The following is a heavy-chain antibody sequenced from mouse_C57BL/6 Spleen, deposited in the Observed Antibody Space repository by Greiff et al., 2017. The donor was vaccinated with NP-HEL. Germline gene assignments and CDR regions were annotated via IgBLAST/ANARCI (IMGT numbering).Heavy chain of an antibody. J-gene: IGHJ2*01. V-gene: IGHV1-50*01. CDR2: IDPSDSYT. Sequence: QVQLQQPGAELVKPGASVKLSCKASGYTFTSYWMQWVKQRPGQGLEWIGEIDPSDSYTNYNQKFKSKATLTVDTSSSTAYMQLSSLTSEDSAVYYCARSIYYGNLYYFDYWGQGTTLTVSS. D-gene: IGHD2-1*01. CDR3: ARSIYYGNLYYFDY. CDR1: GYTFTSYW.